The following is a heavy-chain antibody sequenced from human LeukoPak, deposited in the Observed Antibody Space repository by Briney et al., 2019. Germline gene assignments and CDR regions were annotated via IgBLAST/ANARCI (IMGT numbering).Heavy chain of an antibody. CDR2: IRSKAYGGTT. V-gene: IGHV3-49*04. Sequence: GGSLRLSCTASGFTFGDYAMGWVRQAPGKGLEWVGFIRSKAYGGTTEYAASVKGRFTISGDDSKSIAYLQMNSLKTEDTAVYYCVRWDSRYFGYWGQGTLVTVSS. D-gene: IGHD6-13*01. CDR1: GFTFGDYA. CDR3: VRWDSRYFGY. J-gene: IGHJ4*02.